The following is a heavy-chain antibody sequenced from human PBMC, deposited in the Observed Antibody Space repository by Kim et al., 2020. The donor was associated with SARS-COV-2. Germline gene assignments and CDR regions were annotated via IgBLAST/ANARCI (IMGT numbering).Heavy chain of an antibody. J-gene: IGHJ4*02. CDR3: ARDHQYSIDY. CDR2: TYYRSKWYY. V-gene: IGHV6-1*01. CDR1: GDSVSSDSAA. D-gene: IGHD5-12*01. Sequence: SQTLSLTCVISGDSVSSDSAAWNWIRQSPSRCLEWLGRTYYRSKWYYDYADSVKSRITINPDTSKNQFSLQLKSVTPEDTAMYYCARDHQYSIDYWGQGTLVTVSS.